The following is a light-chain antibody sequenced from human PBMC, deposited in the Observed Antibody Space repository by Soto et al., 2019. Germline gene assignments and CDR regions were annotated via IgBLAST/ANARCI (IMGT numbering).Light chain of an antibody. Sequence: EIVMTQSPATLSVSPGERATLSCRASQSVSGNLAWYQQKPGQAPRLLIYGASTRATGISARFSGSGSGTEFTVTISSRQSEDFAVYYCQQYNNWPPITFGQGTKLEIK. CDR3: QQYNNWPPIT. CDR2: GAS. CDR1: QSVSGN. J-gene: IGKJ2*01. V-gene: IGKV3-15*01.